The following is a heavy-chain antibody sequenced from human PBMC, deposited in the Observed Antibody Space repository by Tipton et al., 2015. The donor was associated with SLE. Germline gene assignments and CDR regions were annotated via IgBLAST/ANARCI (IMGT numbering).Heavy chain of an antibody. CDR1: GYTFSSYG. D-gene: IGHD3-10*01. V-gene: IGHV1-18*04. CDR3: ARESGAMVRYITYYYMDV. CDR2: ISTYNGNT. Sequence: QLVQSGPEVKKPGASVKVSCKASGYTFSSYGITWVRQAPGQGLEWMGWISTYNGNTNYAQKVQGRVTMTTDTSTSTAYMELRSLRFDDTAVYYCARESGAMVRYITYYYMDVWGKGTTVTVSS. J-gene: IGHJ6*03.